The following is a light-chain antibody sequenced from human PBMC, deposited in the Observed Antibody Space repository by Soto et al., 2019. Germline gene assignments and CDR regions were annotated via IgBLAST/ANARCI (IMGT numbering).Light chain of an antibody. CDR1: QSISSW. CDR3: QQYNSLWT. CDR2: DAS. J-gene: IGKJ1*01. V-gene: IGKV1-5*01. Sequence: DIQMTQSPSTLSASVGDRVTITCRASQSISSWLAWYQQKPGKAPRLLIYDASYLERGFPSRVSGSGYGTEFTLTISDPQPDDLATYYCQQYNSLWTFGQGTKVEI.